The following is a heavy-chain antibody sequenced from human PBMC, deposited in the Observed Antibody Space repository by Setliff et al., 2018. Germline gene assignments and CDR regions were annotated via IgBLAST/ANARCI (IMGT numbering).Heavy chain of an antibody. CDR1: GYTFTNHY. D-gene: IGHD3-10*01. J-gene: IGHJ4*02. V-gene: IGHV1-46*01. CDR3: ARSFYGCFNY. CDR2: IDPSSDYT. Sequence: GASVKVSCKASGYTFTNHYLHWVRQAPGQGLEWMGIIDPSSDYTNYEQKFQARVTMTRNTSISTAYTELSSLRSDDTAVYYYARSFYGCFNYWAREPWSPSPQ.